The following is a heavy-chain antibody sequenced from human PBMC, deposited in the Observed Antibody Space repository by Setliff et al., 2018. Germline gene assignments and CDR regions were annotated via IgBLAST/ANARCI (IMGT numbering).Heavy chain of an antibody. Sequence: ASVKVSCKASGYTFNNYGIIWVRQAPGQGPEWMGWISAYSGETNYAQIFQGRVTMTTDTPTSTAYMERRSLTSDDTAVYYCARGQTLRHFDWPTAFDYWGLGTLVTVSS. V-gene: IGHV1-18*01. CDR3: ARGQTLRHFDWPTAFDY. D-gene: IGHD3-9*01. CDR2: ISAYSGET. CDR1: GYTFNNYG. J-gene: IGHJ4*02.